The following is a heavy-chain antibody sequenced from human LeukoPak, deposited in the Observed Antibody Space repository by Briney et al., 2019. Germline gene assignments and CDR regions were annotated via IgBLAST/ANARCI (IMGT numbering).Heavy chain of an antibody. Sequence: SETLSLTCTVSGGSISSSSYYWGWIRQPPGKGLEWIGSIYYSGSTYYNPSLKSRVTISVDTSKNQFSLKLSSVTAADTAVYYCARGDTAIYYMDVWGKGTTVTVSS. J-gene: IGHJ6*03. D-gene: IGHD5-18*01. CDR3: ARGDTAIYYMDV. CDR1: GGSISSSSYY. V-gene: IGHV4-39*07. CDR2: IYYSGST.